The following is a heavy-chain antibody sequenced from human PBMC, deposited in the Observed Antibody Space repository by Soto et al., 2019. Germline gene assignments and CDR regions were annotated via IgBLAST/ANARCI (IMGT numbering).Heavy chain of an antibody. CDR2: IEQDGSER. CDR1: GFTFKNYW. V-gene: IGHV3-7*01. Sequence: EVQVVESGGDLVQPGGSLRLSCVVSGFTFKNYWMSWVRQAPGKGLEWVANIEQDGSERDYVDSVKGRFTISRDNAENSVFLQMDSLRVDDTAVYYCARGTSATTLFLYWGQGTLVTVSS. D-gene: IGHD2-2*01. CDR3: ARGTSATTLFLY. J-gene: IGHJ4*02.